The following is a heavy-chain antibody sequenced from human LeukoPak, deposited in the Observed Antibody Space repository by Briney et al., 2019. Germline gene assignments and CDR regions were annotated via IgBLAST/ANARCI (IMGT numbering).Heavy chain of an antibody. CDR2: IKQEGSEK. CDR3: ARSIKGWNYAKSGNYYYYMDV. Sequence: QPGGSLRLSCAASGFTVSSNYMSCVRQAPGKGREWVANIKQEGSEKYYVDSVKGRFTISRDNAKNSLYLQMNSLRAEDTAVYYCARSIKGWNYAKSGNYYYYMDVWGKGTTVTVSS. CDR1: GFTVSSNY. J-gene: IGHJ6*03. V-gene: IGHV3-7*01. D-gene: IGHD1-7*01.